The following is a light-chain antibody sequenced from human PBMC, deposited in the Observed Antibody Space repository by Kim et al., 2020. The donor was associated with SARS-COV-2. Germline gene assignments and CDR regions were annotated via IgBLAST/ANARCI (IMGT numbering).Light chain of an antibody. J-gene: IGKJ2*01. CDR3: QQYGSSPYT. Sequence: VSPGERATLSCRASQSVSSSYLAWYQQKPGQAPRLLIYGASSRATGIPDRFSGSGSGTDFTLTISRLEPEDFAVYYCQQYGSSPYTFGQGTSWRS. CDR2: GAS. V-gene: IGKV3-20*01. CDR1: QSVSSSY.